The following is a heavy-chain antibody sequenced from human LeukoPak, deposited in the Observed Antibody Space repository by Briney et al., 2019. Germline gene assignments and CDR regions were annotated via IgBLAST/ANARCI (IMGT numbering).Heavy chain of an antibody. CDR2: IYPGDSDT. Sequence: GESLKISCQRSGSIFTRDWIAWVRQQTGKGLEWMGIIYPGDSDTRYSPSFQGHVTISADKSISTAYLQWSSLKASDTAMYFCARGSFSYGPGGDWGQGTLVTVSS. CDR3: ARGSFSYGPGGD. D-gene: IGHD3-16*01. J-gene: IGHJ4*02. V-gene: IGHV5-51*01. CDR1: GSIFTRDW.